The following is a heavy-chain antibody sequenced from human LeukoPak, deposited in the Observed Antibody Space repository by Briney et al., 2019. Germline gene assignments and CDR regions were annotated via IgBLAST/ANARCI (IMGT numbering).Heavy chain of an antibody. J-gene: IGHJ4*02. CDR2: IIPIFGTA. CDR1: GGTFSSYA. Sequence: SVKVSCKASGGTFSSYAISWVRQAPGQGLEWMGRIIPIFGTANYAQKFQGRVTITADESTSTAYMELSSLRSEDTAVYYCARDPLAGPQSIQTVGRSAGFDYWGQGTLVTVSS. V-gene: IGHV1-69*13. CDR3: ARDPLAGPQSIQTVGRSAGFDY. D-gene: IGHD3-3*02.